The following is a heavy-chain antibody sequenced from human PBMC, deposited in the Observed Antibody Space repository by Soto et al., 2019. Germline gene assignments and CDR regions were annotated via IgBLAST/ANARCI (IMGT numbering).Heavy chain of an antibody. V-gene: IGHV3-48*03. CDR3: VRYCSTTLCNGVATRTFDY. Sequence: EVHLVESGGALVQPGGSLRLSCAASRFTFSTYEMNWVRQAPGKGLEWVSYISTSGSTVYYADSVKGRFTISRDNTRNSLYLQMNSLRDEDTALYYCVRYCSTTLCNGVATRTFDYWGQGTLVIVSS. CDR1: RFTFSTYE. J-gene: IGHJ4*02. CDR2: ISTSGSTV. D-gene: IGHD2-2*01.